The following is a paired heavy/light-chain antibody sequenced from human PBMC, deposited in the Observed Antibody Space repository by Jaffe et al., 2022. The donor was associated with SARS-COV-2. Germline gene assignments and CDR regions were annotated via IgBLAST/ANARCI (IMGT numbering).Light chain of an antibody. CDR2: WAS. CDR3: QQHYSIPIT. CDR1: QSVFFSSNNKNY. V-gene: IGKV4-1*01. J-gene: IGKJ4*01. Sequence: DIVMTQSPDSLAVSLGERATINCKSSQSVFFSSNNKNYLAWYQQKPGQRPKLLIYWASTRESGVPDRFSGSGSGTDFTLTISSLQAEDVAVYYCQQHYSIPITFGGGTKVEIK.
Heavy chain of an antibody. J-gene: IGHJ5*02. CDR3: ARHGTIGTLYDWFDP. D-gene: IGHD1-7*01. V-gene: IGHV4-39*01. Sequence: QLQLQESGPGLVKPSETLSLTCSVSGGSFNNITHYWAWIRQPPGKGLEWIGSIYYSGSTSYNPSLKSRVTISVDRSKNQLSLKLTSVTAADTAVYYCARHGTIGTLYDWFDPWGHGTLVTVSA. CDR2: IYYSGST. CDR1: GGSFNNITHY.